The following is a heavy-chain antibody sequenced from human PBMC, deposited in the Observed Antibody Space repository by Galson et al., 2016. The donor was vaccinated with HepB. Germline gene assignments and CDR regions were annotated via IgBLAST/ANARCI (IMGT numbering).Heavy chain of an antibody. D-gene: IGHD2-15*01. CDR2: TYYRSKWFN. J-gene: IGHJ5*02. Sequence: CAISGDSVSSNSATWTWIRQSPSRGLEWLGRTYYRSKWFNDYALSVKSRIIINTDTSKNQFSLQLNSVTPEDTAVYYCARGYCRGGSCYRDWINWFDPWGQGTLVTVSS. CDR1: GDSVSSNSAT. V-gene: IGHV6-1*01. CDR3: ARGYCRGGSCYRDWINWFDP.